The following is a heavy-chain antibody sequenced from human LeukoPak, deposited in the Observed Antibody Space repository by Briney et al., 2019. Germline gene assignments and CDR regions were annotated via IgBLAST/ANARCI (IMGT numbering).Heavy chain of an antibody. CDR1: GFTVSSNY. Sequence: PGGSLRLSCAASGFTVSSNYMSWVRQAPGKGLEWVSVIYSGGSTYYADSVKGRFTISRDNSKNTLYLQMSSLRAEDTAVYYCARETSEPRDGWELRGYYFDYWGQGTLVTVSS. CDR2: IYSGGST. CDR3: ARETSEPRDGWELRGYYFDY. J-gene: IGHJ4*02. V-gene: IGHV3-53*01. D-gene: IGHD1-26*01.